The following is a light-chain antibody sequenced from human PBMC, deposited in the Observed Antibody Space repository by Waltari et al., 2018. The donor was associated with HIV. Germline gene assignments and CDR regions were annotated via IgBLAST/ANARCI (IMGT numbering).Light chain of an antibody. J-gene: IGLJ1*01. CDR1: TRTLRAYNL. Sequence: QSALTQPASVSGSPGQSITISCTATTRTLRAYNLLSWYQQHPGKAPKLLIYDISFRPSGVSNRFFGSKSATTASLTISGLQAEDEADYYRSSYTTSSPFVFGTGTTVTVL. CDR3: SSYTTSSPFV. V-gene: IGLV2-14*03. CDR2: DIS.